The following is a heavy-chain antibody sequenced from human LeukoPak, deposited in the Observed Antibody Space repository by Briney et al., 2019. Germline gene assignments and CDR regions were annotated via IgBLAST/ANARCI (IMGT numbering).Heavy chain of an antibody. Sequence: GGSLRLSCAASGFTFDDYYMTWVRQAPGKGLEWVSVFYSDGRTFYADSVKGRFIISRDNAKNTLYLQMSSLRVEDTAVYFCAKRGVVIRVILVGFHKEAYYFDSWGQGALVTVSS. CDR1: GFTFDDYY. J-gene: IGHJ4*02. V-gene: IGHV3-53*01. D-gene: IGHD3-22*01. CDR3: AKRGVVIRVILVGFHKEAYYFDS. CDR2: FYSDGRT.